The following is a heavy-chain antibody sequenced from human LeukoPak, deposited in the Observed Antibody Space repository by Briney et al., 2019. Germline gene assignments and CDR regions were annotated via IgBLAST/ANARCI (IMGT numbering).Heavy chain of an antibody. Sequence: GGSLRLSCAASGFTFSSYAMHWVRQAPGKGLEWVAVISYDGSNKYYADSVKGRFTISRDNSKNTLYLQMNSLRAEDTAVYYCAKDYRGGIVVVVAAIAPDYWGQGTLVTVSS. CDR3: AKDYRGGIVVVVAAIAPDY. CDR1: GFTFSSYA. D-gene: IGHD2-15*01. J-gene: IGHJ4*02. V-gene: IGHV3-30-3*01. CDR2: ISYDGSNK.